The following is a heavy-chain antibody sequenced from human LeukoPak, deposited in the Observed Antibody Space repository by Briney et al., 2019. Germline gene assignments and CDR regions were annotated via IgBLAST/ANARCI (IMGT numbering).Heavy chain of an antibody. CDR1: GYTFTSYG. CDR2: ISAYNGNT. D-gene: IGHD6-13*01. Sequence: ASVKVSCKASGYTFTSYGISWVRQAPGQGLEWMGWISAYNGNTNYAQKLQGRVTMTTDTSTSTAYMELRSLRSDDTAVYYCARDRHYNSSWKPNFDYWGQGTLVTVSS. J-gene: IGHJ4*02. V-gene: IGHV1-18*01. CDR3: ARDRHYNSSWKPNFDY.